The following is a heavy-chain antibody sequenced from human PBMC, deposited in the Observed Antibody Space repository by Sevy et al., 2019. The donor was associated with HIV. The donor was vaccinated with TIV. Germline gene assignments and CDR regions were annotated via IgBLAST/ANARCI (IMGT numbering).Heavy chain of an antibody. CDR2: IFSGGGT. CDR1: GFTVSSNY. V-gene: IGHV3-53*01. Sequence: GGSLRLSCAASGFTVSSNYMSWVRQAPGKGLEWVSIIFSGGGTYYADSVQGRFTISRDNSKNMGYLQMNSLRAEDTAVFYWARGATFYSDSSGRVLSVLGAFDIWGRGTMVTVSS. D-gene: IGHD3-22*01. CDR3: ARGATFYSDSSGRVLSVLGAFDI. J-gene: IGHJ3*02.